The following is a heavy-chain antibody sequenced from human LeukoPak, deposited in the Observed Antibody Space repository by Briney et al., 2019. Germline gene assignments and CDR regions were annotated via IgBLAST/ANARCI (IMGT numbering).Heavy chain of an antibody. CDR1: GYTFTTYG. V-gene: IGHV1-18*01. CDR2: ISTYNGNP. Sequence: GASVKVSCKASGYTFTTYGISWVRQAPGQGLEWMGWISTYNGNPTYVQNLQGRVTMTTYTSTSTAYMELRSLRSDDTAVYYCARDSGRIAENFDYWGQGTLVTVSS. D-gene: IGHD6-13*01. CDR3: ARDSGRIAENFDY. J-gene: IGHJ4*02.